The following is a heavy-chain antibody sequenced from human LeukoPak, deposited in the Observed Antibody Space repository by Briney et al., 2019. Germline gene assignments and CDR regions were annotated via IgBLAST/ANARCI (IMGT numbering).Heavy chain of an antibody. Sequence: ASVNVSFTASGYTFTSYGISWVRQAPGQGLECMGWISAYNGNTNYAQKLQGRVTMTTETSTSTDYMELTSLRSDGTAVHYCARTPLRPDYDYVWGSYRQEYYFDYWGQGSLVTASS. D-gene: IGHD3-16*02. V-gene: IGHV1-18*04. J-gene: IGHJ4*02. CDR3: ARTPLRPDYDYVWGSYRQEYYFDY. CDR1: GYTFTSYG. CDR2: ISAYNGNT.